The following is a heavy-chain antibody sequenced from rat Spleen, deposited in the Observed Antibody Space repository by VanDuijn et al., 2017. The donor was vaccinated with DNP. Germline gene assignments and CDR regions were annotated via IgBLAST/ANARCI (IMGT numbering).Heavy chain of an antibody. CDR3: ARWQLYLSYFDY. CDR1: GFSLTGYS. Sequence: QVQLTESGPGLVQPSETLSLTCTVSGFSLTGYSVYWVRQPSGKGLEWIAAIWSGGSTDYNSSLKSRLSISRDTSKSQVLLKMNSLQTEDTAMYFCARWQLYLSYFDYWGQGVMVTVSS. V-gene: IGHV2-15*01. J-gene: IGHJ2*01. D-gene: IGHD1-2*01. CDR2: IWSGGST.